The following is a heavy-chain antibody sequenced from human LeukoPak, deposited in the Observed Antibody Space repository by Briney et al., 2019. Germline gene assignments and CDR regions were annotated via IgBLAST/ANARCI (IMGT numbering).Heavy chain of an antibody. J-gene: IGHJ4*02. Sequence: QTGGSLRLSCAASGFTFSSYAMNWVRQAPGKGLEWVSVISGSGGRTSYADSVKGRFTISRDNSKNTLYLHINSLRAEDTAVYYCASRFDWNEVLYFDYWGQGTLVTVSS. CDR2: ISGSGGRT. D-gene: IGHD1-1*01. V-gene: IGHV3-23*01. CDR3: ASRFDWNEVLYFDY. CDR1: GFTFSSYA.